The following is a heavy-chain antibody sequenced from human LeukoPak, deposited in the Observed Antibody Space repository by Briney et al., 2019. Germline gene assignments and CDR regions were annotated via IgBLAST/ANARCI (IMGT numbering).Heavy chain of an antibody. CDR2: IYYSGST. V-gene: IGHV4-59*06. J-gene: IGHJ4*02. D-gene: IGHD6-13*01. Sequence: SETLSLTCTVSGGSISSYYWSWIRQHPGKGLEWIGYIYYSGSTYYNPSLKSRVTISIDTSKNQFSLKLSSVTAADTAVYYCARGGSWYGSLVYWGQGALVTVSS. CDR3: ARGGSWYGSLVY. CDR1: GGSISSYY.